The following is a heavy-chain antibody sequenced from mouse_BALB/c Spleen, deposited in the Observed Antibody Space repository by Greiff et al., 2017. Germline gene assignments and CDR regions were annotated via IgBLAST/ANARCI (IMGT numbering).Heavy chain of an antibody. D-gene: IGHD1-2*01. V-gene: IGHV5-17*02. CDR2: ISSGSSTI. CDR1: GFTFSSFG. Sequence: EVKVVESGGGLVQPGGSRKLSCAASGFTFSSFGMHWVRQAPEKGLEWVAYISSGSSTIYYADTVKGRFTISRDNPKNTLFLQMTSLRSEDTAMYYCAREGRGLFAYWGQGTLVTVSA. J-gene: IGHJ3*01. CDR3: AREGRGLFAY.